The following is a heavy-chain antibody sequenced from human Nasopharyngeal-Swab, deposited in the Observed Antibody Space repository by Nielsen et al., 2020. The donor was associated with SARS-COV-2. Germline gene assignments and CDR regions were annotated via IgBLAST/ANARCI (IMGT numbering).Heavy chain of an antibody. CDR2: IGTAGDT. J-gene: IGHJ6*02. CDR1: GFTFSSYD. CDR3: ARAAFGGTFYYYYGMDV. V-gene: IGHV3-13*01. D-gene: IGHD3-16*01. Sequence: GGSLRLFCAASGFTFSSYDMHWVRQATGKGLEWVSAIGTAGDTYYPGSVKGRFTISRENAKNSLYLQMNSLRAGDTAVYYCARAAFGGTFYYYYGMDVWGQGTTVTVSS.